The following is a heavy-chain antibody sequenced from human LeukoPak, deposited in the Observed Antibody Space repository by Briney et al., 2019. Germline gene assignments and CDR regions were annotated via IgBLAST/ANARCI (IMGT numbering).Heavy chain of an antibody. CDR2: ISDYNGNT. V-gene: IGHV1-18*01. J-gene: IGHJ4*02. CDR3: ARDRYYGSGLPFDY. CDR1: GYTFTSYG. D-gene: IGHD3-10*01. Sequence: ASVKVSCKASGYTFTSYGISWVRQAPGQGREWMGWISDYNGNTNYAQKLQGRVTMTTDTSTTTAYMELRSLRSDDTAVYYCARDRYYGSGLPFDYWGQGTLVTVSS.